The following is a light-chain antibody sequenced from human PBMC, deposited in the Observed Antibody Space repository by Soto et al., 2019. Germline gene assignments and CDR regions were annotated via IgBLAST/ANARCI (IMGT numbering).Light chain of an antibody. CDR1: RSLSSTS. CDR3: QQYGSSPQT. Sequence: EIVLTQSPGTLSLSPGELAALSCRASRSLSSTSLAWYQQKPGQAPRLLIYDASSRATGIPDRFSGSGSGTDFTLTINRLEPDDFAVYYCQQYGSSPQTFGQGTKV. J-gene: IGKJ1*01. V-gene: IGKV3-20*01. CDR2: DAS.